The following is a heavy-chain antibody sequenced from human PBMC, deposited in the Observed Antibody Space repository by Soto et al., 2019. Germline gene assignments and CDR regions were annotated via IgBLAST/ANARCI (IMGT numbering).Heavy chain of an antibody. J-gene: IGHJ4*02. D-gene: IGHD2-15*01. V-gene: IGHV2-5*01. CDR1: GFSLSTSGLG. CDR2: IYWNDDK. Sequence: QITLKESGPTLVKPTQTLTLTCTFSGFSLSTSGLGVGWIRQPPGKALEWLALIYWNDDKRYSPSLKNRLTITRDTSKNQVVLTVTNIDPVDTATYYCACRDTLPTGPYFDSWGQGTLVTVSS. CDR3: ACRDTLPTGPYFDS.